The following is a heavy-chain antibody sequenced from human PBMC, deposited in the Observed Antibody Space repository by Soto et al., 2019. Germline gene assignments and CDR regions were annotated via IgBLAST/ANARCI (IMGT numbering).Heavy chain of an antibody. D-gene: IGHD2-15*01. V-gene: IGHV3-11*06. CDR3: VRGGGGGLLDP. J-gene: IGHJ5*02. Sequence: CMRLSCARSAFTLGDTYMSWIRQAPGKGLEWLSYISPGSRYPAYADSVKGRFTISRDNAKSSLYLQVMSQTAEDTAIYYCVRGGGGGLLDPWGQGTMVTVSS. CDR2: ISPGSRYP. CDR1: AFTLGDTY.